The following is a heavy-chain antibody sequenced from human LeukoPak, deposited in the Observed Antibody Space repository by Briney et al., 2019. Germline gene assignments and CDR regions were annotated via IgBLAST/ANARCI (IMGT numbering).Heavy chain of an antibody. V-gene: IGHV3-23*01. CDR1: GFIFSTFA. CDR2: ISVSGATT. J-gene: IGHJ4*02. CDR3: AKSGSGWRGSTYYFDY. D-gene: IGHD6-25*01. Sequence: GGSLRLSCAASGFIFSTFAMGWVCQAPGEGLEWVSTISVSGATTYYAASVKGRFTISRDKSKNTLYLQMNSLRAEDTAIYFCAKSGSGWRGSTYYFDYWGQGTLVTVSS.